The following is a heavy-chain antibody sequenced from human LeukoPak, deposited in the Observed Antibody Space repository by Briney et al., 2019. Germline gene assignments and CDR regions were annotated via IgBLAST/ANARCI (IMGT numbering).Heavy chain of an antibody. CDR2: ISSSSSYI. J-gene: IGHJ4*02. Sequence: GGSLRLSCAASGFTFSSYSMNWARQAPGKGLEWVSSISSSSSYIYYADSVKGRFTISRDNAKNSLYLQMNSLRAEDTAVYYCARDSSGYDTDPFDYWGQGTLVTVSS. CDR1: GFTFSSYS. V-gene: IGHV3-21*01. D-gene: IGHD5-12*01. CDR3: ARDSSGYDTDPFDY.